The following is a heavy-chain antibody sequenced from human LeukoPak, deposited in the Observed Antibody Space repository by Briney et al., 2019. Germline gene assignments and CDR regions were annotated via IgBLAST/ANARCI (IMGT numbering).Heavy chain of an antibody. J-gene: IGHJ4*02. CDR2: ISAYNGNT. CDR1: GYTFTSYG. CDR3: ARDLSPLVRGVISYY. V-gene: IGHV1-18*01. D-gene: IGHD3-10*01. Sequence: ASVKVSCKASGYTFTSYGISWVRQAPGQGLEGMGWISAYNGNTNYAQKLQGRVTMTTDTSTSTAYMELRSLRSDDTAVYYCARDLSPLVRGVISYYWGQGTLVTVSS.